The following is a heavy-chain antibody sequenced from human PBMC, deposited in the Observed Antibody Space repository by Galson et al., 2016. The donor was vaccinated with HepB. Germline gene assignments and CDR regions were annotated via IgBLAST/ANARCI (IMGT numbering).Heavy chain of an antibody. CDR3: AAGHTYGLDYFDC. D-gene: IGHD5-18*01. Sequence: SVKVSCKASGYTFTSFPMHWVRQAPGQRLEWMGWINPGNGITRYSQEFQGRVTITRDTSATTAYMELSSLTSEDTAVYFCAAGHTYGLDYFDCWGQGTLVTVPS. CDR1: GYTFTSFP. V-gene: IGHV1-3*01. J-gene: IGHJ4*02. CDR2: INPGNGIT.